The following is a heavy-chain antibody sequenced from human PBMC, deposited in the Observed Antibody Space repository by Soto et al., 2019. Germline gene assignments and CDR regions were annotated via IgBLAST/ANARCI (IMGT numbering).Heavy chain of an antibody. CDR2: ASYSGSP. D-gene: IGHD3-16*01. J-gene: IGHJ4*01. Sequence: QVQLQESGPGLVKPSETLSLTCTVSGGSIGSHYWSWIRQPPGEGLEWIGRASYSGSPSYNPSLXSXLXXSIDTSKNQFSLKLTSVTAADTAVYYCARQWGGDYWGQGILVTVSS. CDR1: GGSIGSHY. V-gene: IGHV4-59*08. CDR3: ARQWGGDY.